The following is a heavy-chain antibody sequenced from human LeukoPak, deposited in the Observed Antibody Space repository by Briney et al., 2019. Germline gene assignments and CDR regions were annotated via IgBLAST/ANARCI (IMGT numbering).Heavy chain of an antibody. CDR3: ARVNRLTGTPYYYMDV. V-gene: IGHV3-53*01. CDR2: IYGDGTT. Sequence: GGSLRLSCAVSGLSSNYMSWVRQAPGKGLEWVSVIYGDGTTHYADSVKGRFTISRDSSKNTLYLQMTSLRDEDTAVFFCARVNRLTGTPYYYMDVWGKGTTVTVSS. CDR1: GLSSNY. J-gene: IGHJ6*03. D-gene: IGHD1-20*01.